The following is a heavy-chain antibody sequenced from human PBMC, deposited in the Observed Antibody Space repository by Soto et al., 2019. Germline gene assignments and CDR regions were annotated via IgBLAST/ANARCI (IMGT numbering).Heavy chain of an antibody. CDR2: ISAYNGNT. CDR3: AREPSRPFHWCPREDYYGMDV. Sequence: ASVKVSCKASGYTFTSYGISWVRQAPGQGLEWMGWISAYNGNTNYAQKLQGRVTMTTDTSTSTAYMELRSLRSDDTAVYYCAREPSRPFHWCPREDYYGMDVWGQGTTVTVS. CDR1: GYTFTSYG. V-gene: IGHV1-18*04. D-gene: IGHD3-9*01. J-gene: IGHJ6*02.